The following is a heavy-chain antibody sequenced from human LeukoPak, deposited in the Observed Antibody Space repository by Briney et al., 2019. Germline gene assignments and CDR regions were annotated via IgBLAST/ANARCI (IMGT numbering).Heavy chain of an antibody. CDR2: ISAYNGNT. Sequence: GASVKVSCKASGYTFTSYGISWVRQAPGQGLEWMGWISAYNGNTNYAQKLQGRVTMTTDTSTSTAYMELRSLRSDDTAVYYCARLDLRLGELSLAFDYWGQGTLVTVSS. J-gene: IGHJ4*02. D-gene: IGHD3-16*02. CDR1: GYTFTSYG. V-gene: IGHV1-18*01. CDR3: ARLDLRLGELSLAFDY.